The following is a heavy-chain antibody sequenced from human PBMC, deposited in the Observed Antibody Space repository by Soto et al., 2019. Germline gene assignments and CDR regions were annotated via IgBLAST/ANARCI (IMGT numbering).Heavy chain of an antibody. V-gene: IGHV1-18*04. CDR2: ISAYNGNT. CDR1: GYTFTSYG. Sequence: ASVKVSCKASGYTFTSYGISWVRQAPGQGLEWMGWISAYNGNTNYAQKLQGRVTMTTDTSTSTAYMELRSLRSDDTAVYYCARDGFLEWLLYRYEVYYYGMDVWGQGTTVTSP. CDR3: ARDGFLEWLLYRYEVYYYGMDV. D-gene: IGHD3-3*01. J-gene: IGHJ6*02.